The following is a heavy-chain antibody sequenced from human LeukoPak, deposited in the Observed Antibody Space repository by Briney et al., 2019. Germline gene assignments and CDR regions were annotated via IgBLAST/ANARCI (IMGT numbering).Heavy chain of an antibody. CDR1: GFTFSNYW. J-gene: IGHJ5*02. CDR3: ARAIVVVPAAMRIGWFDP. D-gene: IGHD2-2*01. Sequence: GGSLRLSCAAAGFTFSNYWMHWVRQAPGKGLVWVSRIKSDGRTNYADSVKGRFTISRDNAKNTLYLQMNSLRAEDTAVYYCARAIVVVPAAMRIGWFDPWGQGTLVTVSS. V-gene: IGHV3-74*01. CDR2: IKSDGRT.